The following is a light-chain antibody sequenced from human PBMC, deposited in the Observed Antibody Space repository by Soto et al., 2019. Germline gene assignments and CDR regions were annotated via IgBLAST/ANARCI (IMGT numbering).Light chain of an antibody. CDR2: GAS. J-gene: IGKJ1*01. CDR1: QSVSSS. V-gene: IGKV3-15*01. Sequence: EIVLTQSPASLSSFPGDRVTLSCRASQSVSSSLAWYQQKPGQAPRLLIYGASTRATGIPARFSGSGSGTEFTLTISSLQSEDFAVYYCQQYNNWPPKFGQGTKVDIK. CDR3: QQYNNWPPK.